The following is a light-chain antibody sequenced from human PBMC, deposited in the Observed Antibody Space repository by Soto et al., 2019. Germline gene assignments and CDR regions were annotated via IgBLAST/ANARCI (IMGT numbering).Light chain of an antibody. CDR2: GAS. V-gene: IGKV1-17*01. CDR3: LQRSGFYPAWA. J-gene: IGKJ1*01. Sequence: DIQMTQSPSSLSASVGDRVTITCRTSQGIGNDLAWYQQKPGKAPKRLIYGASSLQSGVPSRFSGSGSGTEFPLTIGSLQPEDFATYYCLQRSGFYPAWAFGQGTEVEI. CDR1: QGIGND.